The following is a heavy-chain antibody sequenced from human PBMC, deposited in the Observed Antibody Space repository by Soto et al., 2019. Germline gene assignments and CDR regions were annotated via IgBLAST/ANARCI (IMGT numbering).Heavy chain of an antibody. CDR3: TTDSLNTAFYAFDI. Sequence: GGSLRLSCAASGFTFSNAWMSWVRQAPGKGLEWVGRIKSKTDGGTTDYAAPVKGRFTISRDDSKNTLYLQMNSLKTEDTAVYYCTTDSLNTAFYAFDIWGQGTMVTVSS. CDR1: GFTFSNAW. J-gene: IGHJ3*02. D-gene: IGHD4-17*01. V-gene: IGHV3-15*01. CDR2: IKSKTDGGTT.